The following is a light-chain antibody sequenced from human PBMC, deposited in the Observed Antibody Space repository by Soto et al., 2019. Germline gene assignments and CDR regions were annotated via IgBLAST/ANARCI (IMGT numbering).Light chain of an antibody. CDR3: QQYTNWPIT. J-gene: IGKJ5*01. Sequence: EVVMTQSPATLSVSPGERATLSCRASQTVYNNYLAWYQQKPGQAPRLLIYGVSARATGVPARFSGSGSGTDFTLTISSLQSEDFAVYYCQQYTNWPITFGQGTRLEI. V-gene: IGKV3-15*01. CDR2: GVS. CDR1: QTVYNN.